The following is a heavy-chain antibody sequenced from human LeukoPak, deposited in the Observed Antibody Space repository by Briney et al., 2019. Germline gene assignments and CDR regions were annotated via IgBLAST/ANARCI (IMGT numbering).Heavy chain of an antibody. J-gene: IGHJ2*01. CDR2: ISSSSSYT. V-gene: IGHV3-11*06. Sequence: KSGGSLRLSCAASGFTFSDYYMSWIRQAPGKGLEWVSYISSSSSYTNYADSVKGRFTISRDNAKNSLYLQMNSLRAEDTAVYYCARPSYPHWYFDLWGRGTLVTVSS. CDR3: ARPSYPHWYFDL. CDR1: GFTFSDYY.